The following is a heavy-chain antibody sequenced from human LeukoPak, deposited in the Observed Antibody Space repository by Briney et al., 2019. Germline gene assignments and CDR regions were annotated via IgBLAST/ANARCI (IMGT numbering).Heavy chain of an antibody. CDR2: IYYSGST. J-gene: IGHJ6*02. CDR1: GGSISSSTYY. Sequence: PSETLFLTCIVSGGSISSSTYYWGWIRQPPGKGLEWIGIIYYSGSTYYNPSLKSRVTISVDTSKSQFSLKLSSVTAADTAIYYCARITRGTVTTSYGMDVWGQGTTVTVSS. V-gene: IGHV4-39*01. CDR3: ARITRGTVTTSYGMDV. D-gene: IGHD4-17*01.